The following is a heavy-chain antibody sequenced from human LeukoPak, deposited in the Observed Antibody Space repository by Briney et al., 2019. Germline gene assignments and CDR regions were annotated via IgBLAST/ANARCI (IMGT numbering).Heavy chain of an antibody. CDR2: TYYSGST. V-gene: IGHV4-31*11. Sequence: PSETLSLTCAVSGGSISSGGRSWTWVRQHPGKGLEWIGNTYYSGSTHYNPSLESRVIISVDTSKNQFSLKLSSVTAADTAVYYCARRGYYDSSGYYLDAFDIWGQGTMVTVSS. CDR3: ARRGYYDSSGYYLDAFDI. J-gene: IGHJ3*02. CDR1: GGSISSGGRS. D-gene: IGHD3-22*01.